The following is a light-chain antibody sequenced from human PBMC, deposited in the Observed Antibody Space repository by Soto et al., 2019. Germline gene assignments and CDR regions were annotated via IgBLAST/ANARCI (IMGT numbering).Light chain of an antibody. J-gene: IGLJ2*01. CDR3: SSYTTSNTLV. Sequence: QSALNQPASVSGSPGQSITISCTGTSSDVGAYNFVSWYQQHPGKAPKLMIYDVTNRPSGVSSRFSGSKSGNTASLAISGLQAEDEADYYCSSYTTSNTLVFGGGTKVTVL. CDR2: DVT. V-gene: IGLV2-14*03. CDR1: SSDVGAYNF.